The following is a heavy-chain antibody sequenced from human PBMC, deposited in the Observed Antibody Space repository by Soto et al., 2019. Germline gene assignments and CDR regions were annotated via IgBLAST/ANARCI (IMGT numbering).Heavy chain of an antibody. Sequence: AGSLSLSGAGAACTFPTYERTYASRAAGKGLEWVSSLLRSGSSAYYADSVRGLFTTSSDTAANSLYLQMDNLRAEDTAIYYCAKDAISGDGIWLMDSWGQGTVVTVSS. V-gene: IGHV3-23*01. CDR1: ACTFPTYE. D-gene: IGHD4-17*01. CDR2: LLRSGSSA. CDR3: AKDAISGDGIWLMDS. J-gene: IGHJ5*02.